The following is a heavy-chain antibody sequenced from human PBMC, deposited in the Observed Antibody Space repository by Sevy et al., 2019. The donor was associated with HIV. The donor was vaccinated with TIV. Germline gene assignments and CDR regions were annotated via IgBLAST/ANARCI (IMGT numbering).Heavy chain of an antibody. D-gene: IGHD7-27*01. CDR1: GFTFSSYG. Sequence: GGSLRLSCAASGFTFSSYGMHWVRQAPGKGLEWVAAIWYDGSNKYYADSVKGRFTISRDNSKNTLYLQMNSLRAEDTAVYYCARATGNWGDDAFDIWGQGTMVTVSS. CDR3: ARATGNWGDDAFDI. CDR2: IWYDGSNK. V-gene: IGHV3-33*01. J-gene: IGHJ3*02.